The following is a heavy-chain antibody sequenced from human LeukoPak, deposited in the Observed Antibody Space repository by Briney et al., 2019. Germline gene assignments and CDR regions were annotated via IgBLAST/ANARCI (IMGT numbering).Heavy chain of an antibody. CDR1: GGSISSGGYS. CDR3: AGPRSGSGSLKYYFDY. J-gene: IGHJ4*02. V-gene: IGHV4-39*01. Sequence: SETLSLTCAVSGGSISSGGYSWSWIRQPPGKGLEWIGSIYYSGSTYYNPSLKSRVTISVDTSKNQFSLKLSSVTAADTAVYYCAGPRSGSGSLKYYFDYWGQGTLVTVSS. D-gene: IGHD3-10*01. CDR2: IYYSGST.